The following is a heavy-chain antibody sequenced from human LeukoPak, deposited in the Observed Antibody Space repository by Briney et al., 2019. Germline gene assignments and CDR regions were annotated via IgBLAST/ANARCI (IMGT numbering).Heavy chain of an antibody. V-gene: IGHV3-7*01. Sequence: PGGSLRLSCAASGFTFSSYWMSWVRQAPGKGLEWVANIKQDGSEKYYVDSVKGRFTISRDNAKNSLYLQMNSLRAEDTAVYYCAVSGSYWRSGAFDIWGQGTMVTVSS. D-gene: IGHD1-26*01. J-gene: IGHJ3*02. CDR1: GFTFSSYW. CDR2: IKQDGSEK. CDR3: AVSGSYWRSGAFDI.